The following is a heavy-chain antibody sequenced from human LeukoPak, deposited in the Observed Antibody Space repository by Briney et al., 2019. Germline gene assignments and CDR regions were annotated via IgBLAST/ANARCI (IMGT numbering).Heavy chain of an antibody. CDR3: ARGPQIVATIGYFDY. CDR2: IIPIFGTA. CDR1: GGTFSSYA. V-gene: IGHV1-69*13. Sequence: GASVKVSCKASGGTFSSYAISWVRQAPGQGLEWMGGIIPIFGTANYAQKFQGRVTITADESTSTAYMELSSLRSEDTAVYYCARGPQIVATIGYFDYWGQGTLVTVSS. J-gene: IGHJ4*02. D-gene: IGHD5-12*01.